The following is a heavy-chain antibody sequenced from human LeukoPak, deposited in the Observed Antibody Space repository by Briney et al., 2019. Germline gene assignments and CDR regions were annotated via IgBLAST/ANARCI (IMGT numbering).Heavy chain of an antibody. J-gene: IGHJ4*02. CDR1: GGSIGSYY. V-gene: IGHV4-59*01. CDR2: IYYSGST. D-gene: IGHD3-3*01. Sequence: SETLSLTCTVSGGSIGSYYWSWIRQPPGTGLEWIGYIYYSGSTNYSPSLKSRVTISVDTSKNQFSLKLSSVTAADTAVYYCARGFYYFDSWGQGTLVTVSS. CDR3: ARGFYYFDS.